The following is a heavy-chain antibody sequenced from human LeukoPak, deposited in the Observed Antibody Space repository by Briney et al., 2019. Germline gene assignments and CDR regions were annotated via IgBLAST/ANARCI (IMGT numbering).Heavy chain of an antibody. Sequence: GGSLRLSCAASGFTFSSYGMSWVRQAPGKGLEWVSAISGSGGSTYYADSVKGRFTISRDNSKNTLYLQMNSLRAEDTAVYYCAKASSSWYSTYSYYFDYWGQGTLVTVSS. CDR3: AKASSSWYSTYSYYFDY. J-gene: IGHJ4*02. CDR1: GFTFSSYG. D-gene: IGHD6-13*01. V-gene: IGHV3-23*01. CDR2: ISGSGGST.